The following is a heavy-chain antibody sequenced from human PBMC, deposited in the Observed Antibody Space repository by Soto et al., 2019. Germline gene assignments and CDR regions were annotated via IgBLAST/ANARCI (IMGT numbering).Heavy chain of an antibody. CDR3: AKDRLRARGLVPIALDAFDT. CDR1: GFTFSSYA. V-gene: IGHV3-30*18. CDR2: ISHDGTNK. D-gene: IGHD6-19*01. Sequence: PGGSLRLSCAASGFTFSSYAMHWVRQAPGKGLEWVAVISHDGTNKRYADSVKGRFTISRDTSRNTLCLQMNFLRAEDTAVFYCAKDRLRARGLVPIALDAFDTWGQGTVVTVSS. J-gene: IGHJ3*02.